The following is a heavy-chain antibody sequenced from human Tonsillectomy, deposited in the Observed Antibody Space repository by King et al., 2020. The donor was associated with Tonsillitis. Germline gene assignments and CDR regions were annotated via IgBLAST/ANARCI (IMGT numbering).Heavy chain of an antibody. Sequence: VQLVESGGGVVRPGGSLRLSCAASGFTFDDYGMNWVRQAPGKGLEWVSSINWNGGSTGYADSVKGRFTISRDNAKNSLYLQMNRLRAEDSALYYCAKGSMSMVRGVHFDFWGQGTLVTVSS. V-gene: IGHV3-20*04. D-gene: IGHD3-10*01. CDR3: AKGSMSMVRGVHFDF. J-gene: IGHJ4*02. CDR1: GFTFDDYG. CDR2: INWNGGST.